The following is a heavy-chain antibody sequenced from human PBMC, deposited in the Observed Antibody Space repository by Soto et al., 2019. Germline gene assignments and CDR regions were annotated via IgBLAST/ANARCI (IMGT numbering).Heavy chain of an antibody. CDR2: VYSGGAT. V-gene: IGHV3-53*02. CDR1: GFSVSRNY. CDR3: ASVQGRL. J-gene: IGHJ4*02. Sequence: QLVETGGGLIQPGTSLTLSCAASGFSVSRNYMTWVRQAPGKGLEWVSFVYSGGATFYAAAVKGRFILSRDDSQNTMYLQMNYLRAEDTAVYYCASVQGRLWGRGTLVTVAS. D-gene: IGHD6-6*01.